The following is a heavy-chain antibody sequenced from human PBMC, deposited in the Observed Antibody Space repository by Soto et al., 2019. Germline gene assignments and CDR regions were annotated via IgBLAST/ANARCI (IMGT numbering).Heavy chain of an antibody. CDR2: INPNSGGT. V-gene: IGHV1-2*04. J-gene: IGHJ4*02. CDR3: ARAGTYYYGSGSYYNPFDY. Sequence: ASVKVSCKASGYTFTGYYMHWVRQAPGQGLEWMGWINPNSGGTNYAQKFQGWVTMTRDTSISTAYMELSRLRSDDTAVYYCARAGTYYYGSGSYYNPFDYWGQGTLVTVSS. D-gene: IGHD3-10*01. CDR1: GYTFTGYY.